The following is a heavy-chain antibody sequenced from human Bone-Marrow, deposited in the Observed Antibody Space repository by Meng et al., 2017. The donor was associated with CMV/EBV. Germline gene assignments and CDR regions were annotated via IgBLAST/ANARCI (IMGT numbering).Heavy chain of an antibody. V-gene: IGHV3-74*01. D-gene: IGHD2-2*01. Sequence: GESLKISCAASGFTFSSYWMHWVRQAPGKGLVWVSRINSDGSSTSYTDSVKGRFTISRDNAKNTLYLQMNSLRAEDTAVYYCAKSLSPDLDCSSTSCYFYGYYYGMDVWDQGTTVTVSS. J-gene: IGHJ6*02. CDR3: AKSLSPDLDCSSTSCYFYGYYYGMDV. CDR1: GFTFSSYW. CDR2: INSDGSST.